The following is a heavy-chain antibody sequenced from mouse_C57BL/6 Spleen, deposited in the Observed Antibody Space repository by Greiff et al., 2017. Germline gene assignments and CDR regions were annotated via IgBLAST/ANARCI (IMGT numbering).Heavy chain of an antibody. CDR3: ARWGTTVGDY. CDR1: GYTFTDYN. D-gene: IGHD1-1*01. V-gene: IGHV1-22*01. Sequence: LVKPGASVKMSCKASGYTFTDYNMHWVKQSHGKSLEWIGYINPNNGGTSYNQKFKGKATLTVNKSSSTAYMELRSLTSEDSAVYYCARWGTTVGDYWGQGTSVTVSS. CDR2: INPNNGGT. J-gene: IGHJ4*01.